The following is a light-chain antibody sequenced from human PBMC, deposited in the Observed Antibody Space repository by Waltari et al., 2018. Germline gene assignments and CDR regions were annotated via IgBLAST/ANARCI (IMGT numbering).Light chain of an antibody. Sequence: QAVVTQEPSLTVSPGGTVTLTCGSSAGAVTSGLYPYWFQQKPGQAPRTLISDTSNKHSWTPARFSGSLLGGKAALTLSVAQPEEEAEYYCLISYSGVGVFGGGTKLTVL. CDR3: LISYSGVGV. CDR1: AGAVTSGLY. CDR2: DTS. J-gene: IGLJ3*02. V-gene: IGLV7-46*01.